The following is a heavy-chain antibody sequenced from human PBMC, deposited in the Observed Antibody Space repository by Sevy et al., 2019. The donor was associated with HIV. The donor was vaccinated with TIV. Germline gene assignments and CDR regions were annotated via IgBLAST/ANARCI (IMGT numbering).Heavy chain of an antibody. V-gene: IGHV3-30-3*01. Sequence: GGSLRLSCAASGFTFSSYAMHWVRQAPGKGLEWVAVISYGGSNKYYADSVKGRFTISRDNSKNTLYLQMNSLRAEDTAVYYCARDNLGGYSYGFGWGQGTLVTVSS. CDR1: GFTFSSYA. D-gene: IGHD5-18*01. CDR2: ISYGGSNK. CDR3: ARDNLGGYSYGFG. J-gene: IGHJ4*02.